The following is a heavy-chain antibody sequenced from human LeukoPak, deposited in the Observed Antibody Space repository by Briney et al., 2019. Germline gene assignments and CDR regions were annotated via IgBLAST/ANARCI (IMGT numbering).Heavy chain of an antibody. CDR1: GFTFSDYS. Sequence: PGGPLRLSCAASGFTFSDYSMNWVRQAPGKGLEWVSSITSNSNTYYADSVKGRFTISRDNTKNSLFLQMNSLRAEDTAVYHCARDPGRGDYWGQGTLVTVSS. CDR2: ITSNSNT. J-gene: IGHJ4*02. V-gene: IGHV3-69-1*01. CDR3: ARDPGRGDY.